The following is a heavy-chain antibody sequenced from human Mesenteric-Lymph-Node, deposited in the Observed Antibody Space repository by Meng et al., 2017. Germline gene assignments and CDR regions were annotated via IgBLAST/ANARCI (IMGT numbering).Heavy chain of an antibody. CDR2: IHHSGSA. J-gene: IGHJ4*02. CDR3: ASFDHIPRRNYFDY. D-gene: IGHD2-21*01. Sequence: GSGLFTASGTLSLTVAVSGGSIISSNWCSWIRQPPGKGLEWIGYIHHSGSAYYNPSLKSRVSISVDTSKNQFSLNLNSMTAADTAVYYCASFDHIPRRNYFDYWGQGTLVTVSS. CDR1: GGSIISSNW. V-gene: IGHV4-4*02.